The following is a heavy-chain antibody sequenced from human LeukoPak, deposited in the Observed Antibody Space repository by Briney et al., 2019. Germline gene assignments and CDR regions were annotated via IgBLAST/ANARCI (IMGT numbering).Heavy chain of an antibody. CDR2: INPDSGAT. V-gene: IGHV1-2*02. CDR1: GYTFPGYY. J-gene: IGHJ4*02. D-gene: IGHD3-10*01. CDR3: ARDRVSHVRGILRGVFDY. Sequence: ASVKVSCKASGYTFPGYYIHWVRQAPGQGLEWMGWINPDSGATICAQKFQGRVTMTRDTSINTAYMDLSRLTSDDTAVYYCARDRVSHVRGILRGVFDYWGQGPLITVSS.